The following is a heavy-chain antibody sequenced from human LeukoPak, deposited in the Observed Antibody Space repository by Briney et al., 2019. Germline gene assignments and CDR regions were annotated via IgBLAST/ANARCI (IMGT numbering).Heavy chain of an antibody. V-gene: IGHV1-8*03. D-gene: IGHD1-1*01. CDR3: ARSKKNWNFDY. CDR1: GYTFTGYY. CDR2: MNPYSGNT. Sequence: ASVKVSCKASGYTFTGYYMHWVRQAPGQGLEWMGYMNPYSGNTGYAQNFQGRVTLTRNTSISTAYMELSSLRSEDTAVYYCARSKKNWNFDYWGQGTLVTVSS. J-gene: IGHJ4*02.